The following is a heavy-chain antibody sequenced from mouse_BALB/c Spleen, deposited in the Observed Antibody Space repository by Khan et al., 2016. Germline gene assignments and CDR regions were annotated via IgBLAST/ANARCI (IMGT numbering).Heavy chain of an antibody. V-gene: IGHV5-6-5*01. J-gene: IGHJ4*01. CDR1: GFTFSSYA. CDR2: ISSGGTT. CDR3: AREENALDY. Sequence: EVELVESGGGLVKPGGSLKFSCAASGFTFSSYAMSWVRQTPEKRLEWVASISSGGTTYYPDSVKGRFTISRDDARNILYLQMNSLRSEDTAIYYCAREENALDYWGRGTSVTVSS.